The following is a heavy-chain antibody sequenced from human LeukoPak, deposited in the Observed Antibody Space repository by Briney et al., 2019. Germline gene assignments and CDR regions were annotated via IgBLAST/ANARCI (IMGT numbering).Heavy chain of an antibody. Sequence: GGSLRLSCAASGFTFSSYSMNWVRQAPGKGLEWVSSISSSSSYIYYADSVKGRFTIPRDNAENSLYLQMNSLRAEDTAVYYCARGVMEYDFWSVLLNWFAPGGQEPLFTVSS. D-gene: IGHD3-3*01. V-gene: IGHV3-21*01. CDR3: ARGVMEYDFWSVLLNWFAP. J-gene: IGHJ5*02. CDR2: ISSSSSYI. CDR1: GFTFSSYS.